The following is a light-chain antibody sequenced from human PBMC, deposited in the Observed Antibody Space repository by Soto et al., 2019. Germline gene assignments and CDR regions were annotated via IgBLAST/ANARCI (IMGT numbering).Light chain of an antibody. J-gene: IGKJ1*01. Sequence: EIVMTQTPLSLSVTTGQPASISCKSSQSLLHSDGKTYFYWYLQKPGQPPQLLIYEVSNRLSGMPDRFSGSGSGKDFKLKIRRVEAEDVGIYYCMQTIQLPWTFGQGTKVDIK. CDR3: MQTIQLPWT. V-gene: IGKV2D-29*01. CDR2: EVS. CDR1: QSLLHSDGKTY.